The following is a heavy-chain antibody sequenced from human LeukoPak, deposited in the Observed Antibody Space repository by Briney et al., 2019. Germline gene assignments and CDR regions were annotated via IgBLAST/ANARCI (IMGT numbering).Heavy chain of an antibody. CDR2: INHSGST. CDR3: ARAPRYGYSYGHNWFDP. J-gene: IGHJ5*02. CDR1: GGSFSGYY. V-gene: IGHV4-34*01. D-gene: IGHD5-18*01. Sequence: SETLSLTCAVYGGSFSGYYWSWIRQPPGRGLEWIGEINHSGSTNYNPSLKSRVTISVDTSKNQFSLKLSSVTAADTAVYYCARAPRYGYSYGHNWFDPWGQGTLVTVSS.